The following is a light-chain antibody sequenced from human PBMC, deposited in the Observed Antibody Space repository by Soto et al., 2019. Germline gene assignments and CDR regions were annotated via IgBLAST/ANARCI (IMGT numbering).Light chain of an antibody. CDR2: KAS. V-gene: IGKV1-5*03. CDR1: QSVSVW. J-gene: IGKJ1*01. CDR3: QHYYSYSRT. Sequence: DIQMTQSPSTLSASVGDRVTITCRASQSVSVWLAWYQQKPGKAPKLLIYKASSLESGVPSRFSGSGSGTEFTLTISSLQPDDFATYSCQHYYSYSRTFGQGTKVEIQ.